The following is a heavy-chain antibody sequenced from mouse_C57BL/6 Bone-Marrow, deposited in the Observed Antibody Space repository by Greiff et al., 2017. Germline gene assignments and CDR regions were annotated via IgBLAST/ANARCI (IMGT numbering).Heavy chain of an antibody. CDR2: ISSGSSTI. CDR1: GFTFSDYG. D-gene: IGHD3-2*02. CDR3: ARGDSSGYVDWYFDV. V-gene: IGHV5-17*01. J-gene: IGHJ1*03. Sequence: EVQGVESGGGLVKPGGSLKLSCAASGFTFSDYGMHWVRQAPEKGLEWVAYISSGSSTIYYADTVKGRFTISRDNAKNTLFLQMTSLRSEDTAMYYCARGDSSGYVDWYFDVWGTGTTVTVSS.